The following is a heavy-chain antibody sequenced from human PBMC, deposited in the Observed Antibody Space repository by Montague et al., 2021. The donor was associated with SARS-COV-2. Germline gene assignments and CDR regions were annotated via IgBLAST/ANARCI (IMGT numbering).Heavy chain of an antibody. V-gene: IGHV4-61*02. D-gene: IGHD3-9*01. CDR3: ARESLHLTGYYNDHFDY. CDR1: GGSISSSSYY. Sequence: TLSLTCTVSGGSISSSSYYWNWIRQPPGKGLEWIGRIYTSGSTNYNPSLKSRVTISVDTSKSQFSLKLSSVTAADTAVYYCARESLHLTGYYNDHFDYWGQGTLVTVSS. J-gene: IGHJ4*02. CDR2: IYTSGST.